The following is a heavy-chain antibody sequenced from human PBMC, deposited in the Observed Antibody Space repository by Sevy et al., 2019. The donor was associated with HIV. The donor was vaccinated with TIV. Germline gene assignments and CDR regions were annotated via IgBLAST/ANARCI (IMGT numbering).Heavy chain of an antibody. CDR3: ARPTSGLSEYEPLDNARFYGMDV. Sequence: GGSLILSCAASGFTFRSYSMNWVRQAPGRGLEWVSSITSSSSFIFYAHSVKGRFTISRDNAKNSLFLQMNSLRAEDTAVYYCARPTSGLSEYEPLDNARFYGMDVWGQGTTVTVSS. CDR2: ITSSSSFI. D-gene: IGHD1-20*01. CDR1: GFTFRSYS. V-gene: IGHV3-21*01. J-gene: IGHJ6*02.